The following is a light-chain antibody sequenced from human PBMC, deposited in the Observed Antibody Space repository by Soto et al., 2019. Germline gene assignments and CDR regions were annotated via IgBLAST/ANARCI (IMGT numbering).Light chain of an antibody. Sequence: SCRASQSVSNNYLAWYQQRPGQAPRLLIYGASNRATGIPDRFSGSGSGTDFTLTISRLEPEDFAVYYCQQYGSSSITFGQGTRLEIK. V-gene: IGKV3-20*01. J-gene: IGKJ5*01. CDR2: GAS. CDR3: QQYGSSSIT. CDR1: QSVSNNY.